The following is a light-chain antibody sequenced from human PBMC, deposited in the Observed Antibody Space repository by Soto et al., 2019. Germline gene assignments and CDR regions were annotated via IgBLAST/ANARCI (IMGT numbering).Light chain of an antibody. J-gene: IGLJ2*01. V-gene: IGLV2-14*01. CDR2: DVT. CDR3: SSYRSGATPYVI. Sequence: QSALTQPASVSGSPGQAITISCAGTSSDIGSYDFVSWHQQHPGKAPKLMIYDVTNRPSGVSDRFSGSKSGNTASLTISGLQAEDESDYYCSSYRSGATPYVIFGGGTKLTVL. CDR1: SSDIGSYDF.